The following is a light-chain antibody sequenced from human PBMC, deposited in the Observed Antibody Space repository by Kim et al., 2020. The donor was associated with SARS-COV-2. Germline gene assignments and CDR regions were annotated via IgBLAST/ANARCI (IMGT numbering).Light chain of an antibody. CDR1: SSDVGGYNY. V-gene: IGLV2-11*01. J-gene: IGLJ3*02. CDR3: SSYAGSSSLL. CDR2: AIS. Sequence: GKSMTISCTGTSSDVGGYNYVSWYQLRPDTAPKLMIYAISERPSGVPDRFSGSKSGNTAFLTISGLQAEDEGDYYCSSYAGSSSLLFGGGTKVTVL.